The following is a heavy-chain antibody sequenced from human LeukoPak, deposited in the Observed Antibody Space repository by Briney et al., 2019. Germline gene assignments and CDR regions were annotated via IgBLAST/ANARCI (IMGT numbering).Heavy chain of an antibody. V-gene: IGHV4-59*01. CDR2: IYYSGST. CDR1: GGSISSYY. J-gene: IGHJ6*01. CDR3: ARDGGYSYGPGGYYYYGMDV. D-gene: IGHD5-18*01. Sequence: SETLPLPCTVSGGSISSYYWSWIRRPPGRGLQWIGYIYYSGSTNYNPSLKSRVTISVDTSKNQFSLKLSSVTAADTAVYYCARDGGYSYGPGGYYYYGMDVWGKGTTVTVSS.